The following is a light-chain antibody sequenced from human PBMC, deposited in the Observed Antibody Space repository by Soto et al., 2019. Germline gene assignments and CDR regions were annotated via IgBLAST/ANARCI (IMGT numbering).Light chain of an antibody. CDR2: AAS. Sequence: EIVMTQSPGTLSVSPGERATLSCRASQGVGSNLAWHQQRPGQAPRLLIYAASTRATDIPARFTGRGSGTEFTLTISGLQSEDVAIYFCQEYNNWPLYTFGQGTKLEI. J-gene: IGKJ2*01. CDR1: QGVGSN. V-gene: IGKV3-15*01. CDR3: QEYNNWPLYT.